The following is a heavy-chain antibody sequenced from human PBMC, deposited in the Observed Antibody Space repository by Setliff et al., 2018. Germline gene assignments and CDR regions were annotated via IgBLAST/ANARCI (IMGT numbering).Heavy chain of an antibody. CDR1: GFTFSDYY. D-gene: IGHD3-3*01. Sequence: GGSLRLSCAASGFTFSDYYMSWIRQAPGKGLEWVSYISSSGSTIYYADSVKGRFTISRDNARNLLYLQVNSLRAEDTAVYYCARENRYNFWSGLDAFDIWGQGTMVTVSS. CDR3: ARENRYNFWSGLDAFDI. V-gene: IGHV3-11*04. J-gene: IGHJ3*02. CDR2: ISSSGSTI.